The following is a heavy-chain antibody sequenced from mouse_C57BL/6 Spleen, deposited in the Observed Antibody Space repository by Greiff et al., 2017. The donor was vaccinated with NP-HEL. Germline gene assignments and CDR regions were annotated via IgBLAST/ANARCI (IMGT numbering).Heavy chain of an antibody. J-gene: IGHJ3*01. D-gene: IGHD2-1*01. CDR3: ARGNSVAWFAY. Sequence: DVKLVESGPGMVKPSQSLSLTCTVTGYSITSGYDWHWIRHFPGNKLEWMGYISYSGSTNYNPSLKSRISITHDTSKNHFFLKLNSVTTEDTATYYCARGNSVAWFAYWGQGTLVTVSA. CDR2: ISYSGST. V-gene: IGHV3-1*01. CDR1: GYSITSGYD.